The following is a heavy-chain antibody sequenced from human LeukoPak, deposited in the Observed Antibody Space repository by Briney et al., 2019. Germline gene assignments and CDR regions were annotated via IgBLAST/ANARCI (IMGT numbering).Heavy chain of an antibody. CDR1: GFTVSSNY. J-gene: IGHJ4*02. CDR3: ARYRNYYESSGYYPFDY. D-gene: IGHD3-22*01. V-gene: IGHV3-53*01. CDR2: IYSGGGT. Sequence: GGSLRLSCAASGFTVSSNYMSWVRQAPGKGLQWVSVIYSGGGTYYADSVKGRFTISRDNSKNTLYLQMNSLRAEDTAVYYCARYRNYYESSGYYPFDYWGQGTLVTVSS.